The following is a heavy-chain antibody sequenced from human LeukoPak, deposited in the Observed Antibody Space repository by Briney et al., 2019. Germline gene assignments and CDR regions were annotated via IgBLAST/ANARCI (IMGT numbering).Heavy chain of an antibody. CDR1: HDSISYYY. Sequence: SETLSLTCTVSHDSISYYYWSWIRQPPGKGLEWIGYIYYSGSTNYNPSLKSRVTISVDTSKNQFSLKLSSVTAADTAVYYCARGGDFWSGYSEGYYYYYMDVWGKGTTVTVSS. CDR2: IYYSGST. D-gene: IGHD3-3*01. J-gene: IGHJ6*03. V-gene: IGHV4-59*01. CDR3: ARGGDFWSGYSEGYYYYYMDV.